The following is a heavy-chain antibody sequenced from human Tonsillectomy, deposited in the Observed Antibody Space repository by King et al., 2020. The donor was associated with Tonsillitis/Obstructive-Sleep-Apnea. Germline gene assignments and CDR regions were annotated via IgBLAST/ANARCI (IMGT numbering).Heavy chain of an antibody. CDR3: AKEAGYCTNGVCYPEGAFDI. D-gene: IGHD2-8*01. CDR1: GFTFSTYG. Sequence: VQLVESGGGVVQPGRSLRLSCAASGFTFSTYGMHWVPQAPGKGLEWVAVISYDGSNKYYADSVKGRFTISRDNSKNTLYLQMNSLRAEDTAVYYCAKEAGYCTNGVCYPEGAFDIWGQGTMVTVSS. CDR2: ISYDGSNK. V-gene: IGHV3-30*18. J-gene: IGHJ3*02.